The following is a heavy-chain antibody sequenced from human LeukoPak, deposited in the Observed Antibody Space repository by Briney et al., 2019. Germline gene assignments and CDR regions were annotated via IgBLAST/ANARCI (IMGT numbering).Heavy chain of an antibody. CDR1: GFTFSTYV. CDR3: ARGGYFDY. V-gene: IGHV3-64*04. Sequence: TGGSLRLSCSVSGFTFSTYVMHWVRQAPGKGLEYVSAISSNGDNTYYADSVKGRFTISRDNSKNTLYLQMNSLRAEDTAVYYCARGGYFDYWGQGTLVTVSS. J-gene: IGHJ4*02. CDR2: ISSNGDNT.